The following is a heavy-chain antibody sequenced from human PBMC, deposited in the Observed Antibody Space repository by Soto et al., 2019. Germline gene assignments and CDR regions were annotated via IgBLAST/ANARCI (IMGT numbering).Heavy chain of an antibody. CDR3: AREDSIIIPAVSDF. CDR2: VSKSDYT. CDR1: GFYFNNYG. D-gene: IGHD2-2*01. V-gene: IGHV3-21*01. Sequence: GGSLRLSCAVSGFYFNNYGINWVRQAPGKGLEWVSSVSKSDYTYYSDSVKGRFTISRDNAKNSVSLQMNSLRAEDTAVYYCAREDSIIIPAVSDFWGQGTLVTVS. J-gene: IGHJ4*02.